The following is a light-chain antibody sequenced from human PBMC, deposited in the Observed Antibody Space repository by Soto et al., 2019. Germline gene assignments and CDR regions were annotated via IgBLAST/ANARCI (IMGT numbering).Light chain of an antibody. Sequence: EIVRPKPPATLSVSPGETATLACRTSQSVSSNLAWYQQKPGQAPRLLIYGASTRATGIPARFSGSGSGTEFTLTISSLQSEDFAVYYCQQYNNWPPWTFGQGTKVAIK. CDR1: QSVSSN. J-gene: IGKJ1*01. CDR3: QQYNNWPPWT. CDR2: GAS. V-gene: IGKV3-15*01.